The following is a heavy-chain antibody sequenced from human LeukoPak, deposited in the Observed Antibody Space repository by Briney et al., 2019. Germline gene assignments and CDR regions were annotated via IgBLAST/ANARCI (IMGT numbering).Heavy chain of an antibody. CDR2: ISHSGNT. CDR3: ARARVVHYNFRSGLHWYFDV. J-gene: IGHJ2*01. Sequence: WETLSLTCGVSGFSISSGHYWAWIRQSPGKGLEWIGTISHSGNTFYNSSLKSRLAVSVDTSKNHFSLNLNSLTAAHTAVYHCARARVVHYNFRSGLHWYFDVWGRGTLVTVSS. D-gene: IGHD3-3*01. CDR1: GFSISSGHY. V-gene: IGHV4-38-2*01.